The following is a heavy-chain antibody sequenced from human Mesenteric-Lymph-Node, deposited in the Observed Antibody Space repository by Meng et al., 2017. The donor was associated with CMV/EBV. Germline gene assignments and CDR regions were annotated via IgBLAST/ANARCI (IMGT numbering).Heavy chain of an antibody. Sequence: SFSGYYWSWIRQPPGKGLEWIGEINHSGSTNYNPSLKSRVTISVDTSKNQFSLKLSSVTAADTAVYYCARGQNDFWSGSQSHYFDYWGQGTLVTVSS. CDR2: INHSGST. J-gene: IGHJ4*02. V-gene: IGHV4-34*01. D-gene: IGHD3-3*01. CDR3: ARGQNDFWSGSQSHYFDY. CDR1: SFSGYY.